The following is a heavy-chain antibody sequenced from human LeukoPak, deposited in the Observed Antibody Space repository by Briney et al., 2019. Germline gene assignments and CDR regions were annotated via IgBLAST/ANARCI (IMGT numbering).Heavy chain of an antibody. CDR2: IYYSGST. CDR3: ARRDYYYGMDV. V-gene: IGHV4-31*03. J-gene: IGHJ6*02. Sequence: SETLSLTCTVSGGSVSSGSYHWSWIRQPPGKGLEWIGYIYYSGSTYYNPSLKSRVTISVDTSKNQFSLKLSSVTAADAAVYYCARRDYYYGMDVWGQGTTVTVSS. CDR1: GGSVSSGSYH.